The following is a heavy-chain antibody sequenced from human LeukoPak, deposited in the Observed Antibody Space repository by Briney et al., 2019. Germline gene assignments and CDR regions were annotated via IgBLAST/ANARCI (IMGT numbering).Heavy chain of an antibody. J-gene: IGHJ4*02. V-gene: IGHV3-30-3*01. CDR3: ARGYYDSSGYYRNYFDY. CDR1: GFTFNSYA. CDR2: ISYDGSNK. D-gene: IGHD3-22*01. Sequence: GGSLRLSCAASGFTFNSYAMHWVRQAPGKGLEWVAVISYDGSNKYYADSVKGRFTISRDNSKNTLYLQMNSLRAEDTAVYYCARGYYDSSGYYRNYFDYWGQGTLVTVSS.